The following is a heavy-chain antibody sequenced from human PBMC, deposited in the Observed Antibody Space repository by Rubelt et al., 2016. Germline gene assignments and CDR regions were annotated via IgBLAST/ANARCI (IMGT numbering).Heavy chain of an antibody. Sequence: EVQLVESGGGLVKPGGSLGLSCAASGFTLSSYSMNWVRQAPGKGLEWVSGISWNSGSIGYADSVKGRFTISRDNAKNSLYLQMNSLRAEDTAVYYCARGIALASDSWGQGTLVTVSS. D-gene: IGHD6-19*01. CDR2: ISWNSGSI. CDR1: GFTLSSYS. CDR3: ARGIALASDS. V-gene: IGHV3-21*06. J-gene: IGHJ5*01.